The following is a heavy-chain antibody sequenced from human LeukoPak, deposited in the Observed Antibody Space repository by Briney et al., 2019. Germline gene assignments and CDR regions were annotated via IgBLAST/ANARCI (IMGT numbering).Heavy chain of an antibody. CDR3: ARDFVAGPYNWFDP. Sequence: SETLSLTCTVSGGSISSGSYYWSWIRQPAGKGLEWIGRIYISGSTNYNPSLKSRVTISVDTSKNQFSLKLSSVTAADTAVYYCARDFVAGPYNWFDPWGQGTLVTVSS. V-gene: IGHV4-61*02. CDR2: IYISGST. J-gene: IGHJ5*02. D-gene: IGHD6-19*01. CDR1: GGSISSGSYY.